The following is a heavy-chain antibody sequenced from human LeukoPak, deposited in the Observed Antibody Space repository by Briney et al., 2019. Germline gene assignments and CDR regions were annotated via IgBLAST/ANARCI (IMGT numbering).Heavy chain of an antibody. CDR3: ARQAVPAADNWFDP. J-gene: IGHJ5*02. CDR2: IYPGDSDT. Sequence: KVSCKASGYTFTSYWIGWVRQMPGKGLEWMGIIYPGDSDTRYSPSFQGQVTISADKSISTAYLQWSSLKASDTAMYYCARQAVPAADNWFDPWGQGTLVTVSS. D-gene: IGHD2-2*01. V-gene: IGHV5-51*01. CDR1: GYTFTSYW.